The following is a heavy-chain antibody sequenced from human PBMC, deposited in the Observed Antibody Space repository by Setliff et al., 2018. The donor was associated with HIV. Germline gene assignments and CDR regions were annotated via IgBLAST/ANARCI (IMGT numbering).Heavy chain of an antibody. CDR1: GFTFSNYA. V-gene: IGHV3-23*01. Sequence: GESLKISCAASGFTFSNYAMNWVRQAPGKGLAWVSVILGSGSTTYYADSVKGRFTISRDNSRNMVYLQMNSLRVEDTAIYYCSKGDGYGGYDFTFDSWGQGTLVTVSS. D-gene: IGHD5-12*01. CDR3: SKGDGYGGYDFTFDS. CDR2: ILGSGSTT. J-gene: IGHJ4*02.